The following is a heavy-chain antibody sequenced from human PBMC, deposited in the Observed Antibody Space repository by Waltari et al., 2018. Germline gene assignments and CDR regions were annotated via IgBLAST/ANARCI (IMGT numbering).Heavy chain of an antibody. CDR2: MTADVRSR. CDR3: AKADFGDPFWYFDL. D-gene: IGHD4-17*01. Sequence: EVELLESGGDLVQPGGSLRLSCAASGFSFSHYPMAWVRQAPGNGLEWVTTMTADVRSRHYADSVKGRFTSPRDHSQNTLDRQMITLRAEDTAVYFCAKADFGDPFWYFDLWGRGTLVTV. V-gene: IGHV3-23*01. J-gene: IGHJ2*01. CDR1: GFSFSHYP.